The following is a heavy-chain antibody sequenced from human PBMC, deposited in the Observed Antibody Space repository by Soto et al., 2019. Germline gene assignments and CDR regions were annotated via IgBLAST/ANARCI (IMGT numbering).Heavy chain of an antibody. CDR2: ISTSIGHT. Sequence: ASVNVSCKSSGYTFDDYSITWVRQVPGQGLEWVGWISTSIGHTNYAQGFQGRVTMTTDSATTTAYMELRNLGSDDTALYYCARASDCSGGTCTTWFHPWGQGTLVTVSS. D-gene: IGHD2-15*01. CDR1: GYTFDDYS. V-gene: IGHV1-18*01. CDR3: ARASDCSGGTCTTWFHP. J-gene: IGHJ5*02.